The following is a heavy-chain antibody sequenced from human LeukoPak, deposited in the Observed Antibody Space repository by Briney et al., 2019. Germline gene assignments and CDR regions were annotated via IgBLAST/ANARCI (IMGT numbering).Heavy chain of an antibody. J-gene: IGHJ6*03. D-gene: IGHD2-2*01. V-gene: IGHV3-30*02. CDR3: AKEGTSYYYMDV. Sequence: GGSLRLSCAASGFTFSSYGMHWVRQAPGKGLAWVAFIRYDGSNKYYADSVKGRFTISRDNSKNTLYLQMNSLRAEDTAVYYCAKEGTSYYYMDVWGKGTTVTVSS. CDR2: IRYDGSNK. CDR1: GFTFSSYG.